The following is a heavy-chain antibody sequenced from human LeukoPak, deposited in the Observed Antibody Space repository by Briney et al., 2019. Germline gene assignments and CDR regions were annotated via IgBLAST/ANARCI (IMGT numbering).Heavy chain of an antibody. CDR3: AELGITMIGGV. Sequence: PGGSLRLFCAASRFTFSSYSMNWVRQAPGKGLEWVSSISSSSSYIYYADSVKGRFTISRDNAKNSLYLQMNSLRAEDTAVYYCAELGITMIGGVWGKGTTVTISS. CDR1: RFTFSSYS. J-gene: IGHJ6*04. D-gene: IGHD3-10*02. CDR2: ISSSSSYI. V-gene: IGHV3-21*01.